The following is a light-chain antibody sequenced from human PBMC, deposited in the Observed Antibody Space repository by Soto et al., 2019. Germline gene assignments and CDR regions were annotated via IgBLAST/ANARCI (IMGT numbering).Light chain of an antibody. CDR1: QDISNY. CDR2: DAS. CDR3: QQYYSTPGWT. Sequence: DIQMTQSPSSLSASVGDRVTITCQASQDISNYLNWYQQKPGKAPKLLIYDASNLETGVPSRFSGSGSGTDFTFTISSLQAEDVAVYYCQQYYSTPGWTFGQGTKVDIK. V-gene: IGKV1-33*01. J-gene: IGKJ1*01.